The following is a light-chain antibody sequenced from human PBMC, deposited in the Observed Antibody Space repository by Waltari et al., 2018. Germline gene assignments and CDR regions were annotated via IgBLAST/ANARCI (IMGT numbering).Light chain of an antibody. V-gene: IGKV2-28*01. J-gene: IGKJ2*01. CDR1: QSLLHSDGYNY. CDR3: MQALQTPYT. CDR2: LGS. Sequence: DFVMTQSPLSLPVTPGESASMSCRSSQSLLHSDGYNYLDWYLQKPGHSPQLRIYLGSVRASGVPDRFSGSGSGTDFTLKISRVEAEDVGIYYCMQALQTPYTFGQGTKLEI.